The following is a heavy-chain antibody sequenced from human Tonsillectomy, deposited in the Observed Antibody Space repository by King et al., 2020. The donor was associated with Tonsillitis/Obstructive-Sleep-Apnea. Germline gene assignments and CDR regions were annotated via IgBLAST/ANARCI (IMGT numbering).Heavy chain of an antibody. CDR1: GFAFSSYA. Sequence: VQLVESGGGLVQPGGSLRLSCAASGFAFSSYAMSWVRQAPGKGLEWVSAISGSGGSTYYADSVKGRFTISRDNSKNTLYLQLNSLRAEDTAVYYCAKGSDFESYFDYWGQGTLVTVSS. J-gene: IGHJ4*02. CDR2: ISGSGGST. D-gene: IGHD3-10*01. CDR3: AKGSDFESYFDY. V-gene: IGHV3-23*04.